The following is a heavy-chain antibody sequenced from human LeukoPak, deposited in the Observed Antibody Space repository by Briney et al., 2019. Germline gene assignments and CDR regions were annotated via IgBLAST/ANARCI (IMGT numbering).Heavy chain of an antibody. Sequence: ASVKVSCKASGGTFSSYAISWVRQAPGQGLEWMGGIIPIFDTANYAQKFQGRVTITTDESTSTAYMELSSLRSEDTAVYYCARERGVGVAKEKKQPNEYYFDYWGQGTLVTVSS. CDR3: ARERGVGVAKEKKQPNEYYFDY. D-gene: IGHD3-3*01. CDR1: GGTFSSYA. CDR2: IIPIFDTA. J-gene: IGHJ4*02. V-gene: IGHV1-69*05.